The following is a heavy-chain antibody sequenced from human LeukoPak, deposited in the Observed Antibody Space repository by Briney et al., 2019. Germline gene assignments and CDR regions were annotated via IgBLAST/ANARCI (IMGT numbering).Heavy chain of an antibody. D-gene: IGHD3-10*01. Sequence: PSETLSLTCAVYGGSFSGYYWSWIRQPPGKGLEWIGEINHSGSTNYNPSLKSRVTMSVDTSKNQFSLKLSSVTAADTAVYYCAYSGSGSYYFFDYWGQGTLVTVSS. J-gene: IGHJ4*02. V-gene: IGHV4-34*01. CDR2: INHSGST. CDR1: GGSFSGYY. CDR3: AYSGSGSYYFFDY.